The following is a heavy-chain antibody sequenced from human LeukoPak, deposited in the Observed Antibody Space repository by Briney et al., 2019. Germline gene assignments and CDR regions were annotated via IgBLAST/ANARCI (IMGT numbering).Heavy chain of an antibody. CDR2: ISSSSSYI. Sequence: GGSLRLSCAASGFTFSSYSMNWVRQAPGKGPEWVSSISSSSSYIYYADSVKGRFTISRDNAKNSLYLQMNSLRAEDTAVYYCASRYSSSWYYFDYWGQGTLDTVSS. V-gene: IGHV3-21*01. J-gene: IGHJ4*02. CDR1: GFTFSSYS. CDR3: ASRYSSSWYYFDY. D-gene: IGHD6-13*01.